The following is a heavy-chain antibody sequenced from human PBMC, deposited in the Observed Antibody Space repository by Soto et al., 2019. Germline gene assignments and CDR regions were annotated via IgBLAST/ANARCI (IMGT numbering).Heavy chain of an antibody. CDR1: GVSIGRYS. D-gene: IGHD3-16*02. J-gene: IGHJ4*02. CDR3: ARIGGYHGPLDY. Sequence: SGTLYLTCSVTGVSIGRYSWGWFRQPPGRGLEWIGYTYHRGSTNYSPSLKSRVAISLDTSENQFSLKVSSVTAADTAVYYCARIGGYHGPLDYWGQGTPVTVS. V-gene: IGHV4-59*01. CDR2: TYHRGST.